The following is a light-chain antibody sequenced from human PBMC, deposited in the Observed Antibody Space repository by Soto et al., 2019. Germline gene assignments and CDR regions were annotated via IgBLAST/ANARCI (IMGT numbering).Light chain of an antibody. Sequence: QSALTQPASVSGSPGQSITISCTGTSSDVGGYNYVSWYQQYPGKAPKLIIYDVTNRPSGVSARFSGSKSGNTASLTISGLQADDEADYYCSSYGGYNNVIFGGGTKVTVL. V-gene: IGLV2-14*03. CDR3: SSYGGYNNVI. CDR2: DVT. CDR1: SSDVGGYNY. J-gene: IGLJ2*01.